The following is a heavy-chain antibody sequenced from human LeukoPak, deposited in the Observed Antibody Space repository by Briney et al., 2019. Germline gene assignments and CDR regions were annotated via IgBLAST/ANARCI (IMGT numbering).Heavy chain of an antibody. CDR1: GFTFSSYW. D-gene: IGHD6-13*01. V-gene: IGHV3-74*01. J-gene: IGHJ4*02. CDR2: ISGDGTST. CDR3: GRQQAAAGDY. Sequence: PGGSLRLSCAASGFTFSSYWMHWVRQAPGKGLVWVSRISGDGTSTGCADSVKVRFTISRDNAKNMLYLQMNSLRDEDTAVYYCGRQQAAAGDYWGQGTLVTVSS.